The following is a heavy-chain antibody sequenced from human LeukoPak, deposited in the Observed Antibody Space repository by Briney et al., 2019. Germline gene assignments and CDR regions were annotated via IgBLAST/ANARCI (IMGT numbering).Heavy chain of an antibody. CDR3: ARDPYSGGYGPYYYYYMDV. J-gene: IGHJ6*03. CDR1: GGSISSYY. V-gene: IGHV4-4*07. D-gene: IGHD1-26*01. Sequence: SETLSLTCTVSGGSISSYYWSWIRQPAGKGLEWIGRIYTSGSTNYNPSLKSRVTMSVDTSKNQFSLKLSSVTAADTAVYYCARDPYSGGYGPYYYYYMDVWGKGTTVTISS. CDR2: IYTSGST.